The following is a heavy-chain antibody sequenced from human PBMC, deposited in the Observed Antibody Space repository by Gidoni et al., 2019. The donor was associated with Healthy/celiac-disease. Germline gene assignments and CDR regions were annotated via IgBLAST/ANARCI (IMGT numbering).Heavy chain of an antibody. CDR2: ISWNSGSI. CDR3: AKDISPYGSGSYYFDY. D-gene: IGHD3-10*01. J-gene: IGHJ4*02. V-gene: IGHV3-9*01. Sequence: EVQLVESGGGLVQPGRSLRLSCAASGFTFDDYAMHWVRQAPGKGLEWVSGISWNSGSIGYADSVNGRFTISRDNAKNSLYLQMNSLRAEDTALYYCAKDISPYGSGSYYFDYWGQGTLVTVSS. CDR1: GFTFDDYA.